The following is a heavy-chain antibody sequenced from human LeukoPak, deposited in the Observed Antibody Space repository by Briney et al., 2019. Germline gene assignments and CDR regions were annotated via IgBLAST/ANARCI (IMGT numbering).Heavy chain of an antibody. CDR1: GFGFSSYD. CDR3: ASGSGSYRTPYYYMDV. V-gene: IGHV3-53*01. Sequence: GGSLRLSCAASGFGFSSYDMNWVRQAPGKGLEWVSVIYSGGSTYYADSVKGRFTISRDNSKNTLYLQMNSLRAEDTAVYYCASGSGSYRTPYYYMDVWGTGTTVTVSS. D-gene: IGHD3-10*01. CDR2: IYSGGST. J-gene: IGHJ6*03.